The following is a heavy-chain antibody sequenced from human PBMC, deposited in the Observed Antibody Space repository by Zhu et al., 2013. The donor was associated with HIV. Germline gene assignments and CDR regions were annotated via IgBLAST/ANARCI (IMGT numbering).Heavy chain of an antibody. CDR1: AYTFTRYP. CDR2: ITPMFGKS. CDR3: AKKILWFGSYYNRENWFDP. D-gene: IGHD3-10*01. V-gene: IGHV1-46*01. J-gene: IGHJ5*02. Sequence: QVQLMQSGAEVKKPGASVKISCKASAYTFTRYPIHWVRQAPGQGLEWMGIITPMFGKSNTAQSFQDRLTISADEETATVYMEMYSLTSEDTAVYYCAKKILWFGSYYNRENWFDPWGQGTLVTVSS.